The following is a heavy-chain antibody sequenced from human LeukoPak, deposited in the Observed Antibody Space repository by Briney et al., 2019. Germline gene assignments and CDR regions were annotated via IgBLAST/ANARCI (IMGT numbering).Heavy chain of an antibody. D-gene: IGHD3-22*01. V-gene: IGHV4-31*03. J-gene: IGHJ4*02. Sequence: PSETLSLTCTVSGGSISSGGYYWGWIRQHPGKGLEWIGYIYYSGSTYYNPSLKSRVTISVDTSKNQFSLKLSSVTAADTVVYYCAREMVRSKHYYDSSGYSDWGQGTLVTVSS. CDR1: GGSISSGGYY. CDR2: IYYSGST. CDR3: AREMVRSKHYYDSSGYSD.